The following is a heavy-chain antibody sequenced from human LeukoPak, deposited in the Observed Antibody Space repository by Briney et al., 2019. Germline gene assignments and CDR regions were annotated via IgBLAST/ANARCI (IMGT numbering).Heavy chain of an antibody. D-gene: IGHD2-2*01. J-gene: IGHJ4*02. CDR3: ARCKVVPAAIGY. CDR2: IYYSGST. V-gene: IGHV4-30-4*08. Sequence: SETLSLTCTVSGGSISSGDYYWSWIRQPPGKGLEWIGYIYYSGSTYYNPSLKSRVTISVDTSKNQFSLKLSSVTAADTAVYYCARCKVVPAAIGYWGQGTLVTVSS. CDR1: GGSISSGDYY.